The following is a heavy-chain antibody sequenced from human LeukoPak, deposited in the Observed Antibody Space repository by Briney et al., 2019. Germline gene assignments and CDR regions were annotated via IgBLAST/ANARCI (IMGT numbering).Heavy chain of an antibody. CDR2: INHTGIT. J-gene: IGHJ4*02. Sequence: SETLSLTCAVYGGSFSGYYWSWIRQPPGKGLEWIGEINHTGITNYNPSLKSRVTISVDTSKNQFSLKLSSVTAADTAVYYCARAPSVYCSSTSCYTGRGYYFDYWGQGTLVTVSS. CDR1: GGSFSGYY. V-gene: IGHV4-34*01. D-gene: IGHD2-2*02. CDR3: ARAPSVYCSSTSCYTGRGYYFDY.